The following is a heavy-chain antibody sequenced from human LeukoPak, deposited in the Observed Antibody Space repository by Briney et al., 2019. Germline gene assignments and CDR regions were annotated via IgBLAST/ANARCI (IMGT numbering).Heavy chain of an antibody. Sequence: GESLKISCKGSGYSFTSNWISWVRQMPGKGLEWMGIIYPGDSDTRYSPSFQGQVTISADKSISTAYLQWSSLKASDTAMYYCARHGRRDYAGNSGCFFDYWGQGTLVTVSS. CDR2: IYPGDSDT. J-gene: IGHJ4*02. CDR3: ARHGRRDYAGNSGCFFDY. CDR1: GYSFTSNW. V-gene: IGHV5-51*01. D-gene: IGHD4-23*01.